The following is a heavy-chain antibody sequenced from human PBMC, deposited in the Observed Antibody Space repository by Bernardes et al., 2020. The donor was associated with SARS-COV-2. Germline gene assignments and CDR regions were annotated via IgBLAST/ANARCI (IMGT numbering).Heavy chain of an antibody. D-gene: IGHD6-19*01. CDR1: GFTLSDYW. CDR2: ISDDGTTT. Sequence: GGSLRLSCAASGFTLSDYWMHWVRQVPGKGLVWVSRISDDGTTTTYADSVKGRFTISRDRAKNTLYLQMNSLRVEDTAVYYCGNRALADSHWYFDVWGRGTLVTVSS. J-gene: IGHJ2*01. V-gene: IGHV3-74*01. CDR3: GNRALADSHWYFDV.